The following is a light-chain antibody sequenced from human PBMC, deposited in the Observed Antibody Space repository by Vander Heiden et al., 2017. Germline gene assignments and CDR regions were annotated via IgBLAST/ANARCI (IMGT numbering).Light chain of an antibody. CDR3: QVWDSDDDHVV. CDR2: DDS. V-gene: IGLV3-21*02. J-gene: IGLJ2*01. Sequence: SYVLTHPPSVSVAPRPTARMTCGGNHMRRKSVHWPQTKPGPAPVLVVYDDSDRTSGIPERFSGSNTENTATLTISRIEEGDETDYYCQVWDSDDDHVVFGGGTKLTVL. CDR1: HMRRKS.